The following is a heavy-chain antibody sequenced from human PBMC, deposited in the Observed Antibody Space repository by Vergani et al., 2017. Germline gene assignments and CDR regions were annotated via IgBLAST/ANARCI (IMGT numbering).Heavy chain of an antibody. CDR3: ARGAHPTDYYDSSPPLGY. V-gene: IGHV4-31*03. Sequence: QVQLQESGPGLVKPSQTLSLTCTVSGGSISSGGYYWSWIRQHPGKGLEWIGYIYYSGSTYYNPSLKSRVTISVDTSKNQFSLKLSSVTAADTAVYYCARGAHPTDYYDSSPPLGYWGQGTLVTVSS. CDR1: GGSISSGGYY. J-gene: IGHJ4*02. D-gene: IGHD3-22*01. CDR2: IYYSGST.